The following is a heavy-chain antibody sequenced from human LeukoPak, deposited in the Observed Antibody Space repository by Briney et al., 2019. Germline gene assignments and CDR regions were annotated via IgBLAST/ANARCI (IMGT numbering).Heavy chain of an antibody. CDR2: INHSGST. CDR3: AKAPYLSSGS. CDR1: GGSFRDYY. Sequence: SETLSLTCAVYGGSFRDYYWSWIRQPPGKGLEWIGEINHSGSTNYNPSLKSRATISLDTSKNQFSLKLTSVTAADTAVYYCAKAPYLSSGSWGQGILVAVSS. D-gene: IGHD3-22*01. V-gene: IGHV4-34*01. J-gene: IGHJ3*01.